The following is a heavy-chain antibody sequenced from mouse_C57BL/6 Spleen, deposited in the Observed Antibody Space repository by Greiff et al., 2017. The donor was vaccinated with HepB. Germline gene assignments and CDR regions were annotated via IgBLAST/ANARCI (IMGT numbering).Heavy chain of an antibody. Sequence: EVKLVESGGGLVKPGGSLKLSCAASGFTFSSYAMSWVRQTPEKRLEWVATISDGGSYTYYPDNVKGRFTISRDNAKNNRYLQMSHLKSEDTAMYYCARDRGLGPYFDYWGQGTTLTVSS. J-gene: IGHJ2*01. CDR3: ARDRGLGPYFDY. CDR1: GFTFSSYA. CDR2: ISDGGSYT. V-gene: IGHV5-4*01. D-gene: IGHD4-1*01.